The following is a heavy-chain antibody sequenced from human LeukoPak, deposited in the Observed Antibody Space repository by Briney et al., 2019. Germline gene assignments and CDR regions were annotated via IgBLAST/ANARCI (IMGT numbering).Heavy chain of an antibody. D-gene: IGHD3-22*01. CDR3: ARDLYYDSSGYYSGFDY. J-gene: IGHJ4*02. V-gene: IGHV1-69*13. CDR2: IIPIFGTA. Sequence: ASVKVSCKASGGTFSSYAISWVRQAPGQGLEWMGGIIPIFGTANYAQKFQGRVTITADESTSTAYMELRSLRSDDTAVYYCARDLYYDSSGYYSGFDYWGQGTLVTVSS. CDR1: GGTFSSYA.